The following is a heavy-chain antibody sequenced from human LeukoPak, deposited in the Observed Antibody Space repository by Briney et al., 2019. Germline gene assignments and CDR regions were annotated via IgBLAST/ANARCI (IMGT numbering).Heavy chain of an antibody. V-gene: IGHV4-4*02. CDR3: AGGEMAKYYYGMDV. CDR2: IYHSGST. D-gene: IGHD5-24*01. J-gene: IGHJ6*02. Sequence: SETLSLTCAVSGGSISSSNWWGWVRQPPGKGLEWIGEIYHSGSTNYNPSLKSRVTISVDKSKNQFSLKLSSVTAADTAVYYCAGGEMAKYYYGMDVWGQGTTVTVSS. CDR1: GGSISSSNW.